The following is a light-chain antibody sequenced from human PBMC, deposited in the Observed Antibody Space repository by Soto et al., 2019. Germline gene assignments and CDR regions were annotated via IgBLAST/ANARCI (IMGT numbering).Light chain of an antibody. CDR3: QQRDR. CDR1: QIVTDY. Sequence: LVLTQSPATLSLPPGERATLSCRASQIVTDYLGWYQQRPGQAPRLLIYDISNRATGIPARFSGGGSGTDFTLTISSLEPEDFAVYFCQQRDRFGQGTRLEIK. V-gene: IGKV3-11*01. CDR2: DIS. J-gene: IGKJ5*01.